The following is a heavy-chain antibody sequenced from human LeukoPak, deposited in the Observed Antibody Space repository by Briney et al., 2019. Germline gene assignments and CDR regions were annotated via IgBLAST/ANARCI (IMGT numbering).Heavy chain of an antibody. Sequence: GGSLRLSCAASGFTFSSYGMHWVRQAPGKGLERVAVISYDGSNKYYADSAKGRFTISRDNSKNTLYLQMNSLRAEDTAVYYCAKDYYCSGGSCYENWFDPWGQGTLVTVSS. CDR3: AKDYYCSGGSCYENWFDP. D-gene: IGHD2-15*01. V-gene: IGHV3-30*18. CDR1: GFTFSSYG. J-gene: IGHJ5*02. CDR2: ISYDGSNK.